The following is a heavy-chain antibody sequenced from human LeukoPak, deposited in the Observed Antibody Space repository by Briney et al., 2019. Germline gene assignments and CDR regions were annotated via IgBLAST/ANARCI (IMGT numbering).Heavy chain of an antibody. CDR2: IIPIFGTA. D-gene: IGHD2-8*01. V-gene: IGHV1-69*01. CDR1: GGTFSSYA. Sequence: RASVKVSCKASGGTFSSYAISWVRQAPGQGLEWMGGIIPIFGTANYAQKFQGRVTITADESTSTAYMELSSLRSEDTAVYYCARVFRSCTNGVCYKPFGYWGQGTLVTVSS. J-gene: IGHJ4*02. CDR3: ARVFRSCTNGVCYKPFGY.